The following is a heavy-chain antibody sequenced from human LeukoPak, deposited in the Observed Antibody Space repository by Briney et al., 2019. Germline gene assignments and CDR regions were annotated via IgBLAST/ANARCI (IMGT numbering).Heavy chain of an antibody. Sequence: PSETLSLTCAVYGGSFSGYYWSWIRQPPGKGLEWIGEINHSGSTNYNPSLKSRVTISVDTSKNQFSLKLSSVTAADTAVYYCARGRGDSSGYYLYYYYYYMDVWGKGTTVTISS. D-gene: IGHD3-22*01. V-gene: IGHV4-34*01. CDR1: GGSFSGYY. J-gene: IGHJ6*03. CDR3: ARGRGDSSGYYLYYYYYYMDV. CDR2: INHSGST.